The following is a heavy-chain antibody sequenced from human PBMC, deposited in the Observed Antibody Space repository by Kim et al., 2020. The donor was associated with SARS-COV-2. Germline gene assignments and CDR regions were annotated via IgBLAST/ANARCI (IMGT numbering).Heavy chain of an antibody. D-gene: IGHD1-26*01. V-gene: IGHV3-9*01. CDR1: GFTFDDYA. Sequence: GGSLRLSCAASGFTFDDYAMHWVRQAPGKGLEWVSGISWNSGSIGYADSVKGRFTISRDNAKNSLYLQMNSLRAEDTALYYCAKDKEVSGLRHYGMDVWGQGTTVTVSS. CDR3: AKDKEVSGLRHYGMDV. CDR2: ISWNSGSI. J-gene: IGHJ6*02.